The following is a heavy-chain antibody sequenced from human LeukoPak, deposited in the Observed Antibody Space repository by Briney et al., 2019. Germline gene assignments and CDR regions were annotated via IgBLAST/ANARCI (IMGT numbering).Heavy chain of an antibody. CDR2: IRNKVNSYTT. CDR1: GFISSDHY. J-gene: IGHJ4*02. Sequence: PGGSLRLSCAASGFISSDHYMDWVRQAPGKGLEWVGRIRNKVNSYTTEYAASVRGRFTVSRDDLRNCIDLQMNRLKTEDTAVFYCARDQYDTWSRRGNFDSWGQGTLVIVSS. D-gene: IGHD3-3*01. V-gene: IGHV3-72*01. CDR3: ARDQYDTWSRRGNFDS.